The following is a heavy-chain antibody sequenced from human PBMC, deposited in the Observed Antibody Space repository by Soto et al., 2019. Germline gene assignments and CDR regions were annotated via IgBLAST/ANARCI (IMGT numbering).Heavy chain of an antibody. CDR3: ARDVGLDYGDYPYCFDY. D-gene: IGHD4-17*01. CDR2: ISSSSSTI. J-gene: IGHJ4*02. CDR1: GFTFSSYS. Sequence: EVQLVESGGGLVQPGGSLRLSCAASGFTFSSYSMNWVRQAPGKGLEWVSYISSSSSTIYYADSVKGRFTISRDNAKNSLYVRMGRLRSEDTAVCYCARDVGLDYGDYPYCFDYWGQGTLVTVSS. V-gene: IGHV3-48*01.